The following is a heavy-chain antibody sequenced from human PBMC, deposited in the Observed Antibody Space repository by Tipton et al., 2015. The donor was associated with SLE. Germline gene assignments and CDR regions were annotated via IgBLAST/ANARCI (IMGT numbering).Heavy chain of an antibody. Sequence: GSLRLSCAASGFTVSSNYMSWVRQAPGKGLEWVSVIYSGGSTYYADSVKGRFTISRDNSKNTLYLQMNSLRAEDTAVYYCARVGYGSGGSCLYWYFDLWGRGTLVTVSS. D-gene: IGHD2-15*01. V-gene: IGHV3-53*05. CDR3: ARVGYGSGGSCLYWYFDL. CDR1: GFTVSSNY. J-gene: IGHJ2*01. CDR2: IYSGGST.